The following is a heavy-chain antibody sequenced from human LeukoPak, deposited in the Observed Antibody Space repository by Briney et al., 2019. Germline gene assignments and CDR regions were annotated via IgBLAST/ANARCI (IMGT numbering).Heavy chain of an antibody. V-gene: IGHV3-66*02. CDR1: GFTVSNSY. Sequence: GGSLRLSCAASGFTVSNSYMAWVRQAPGKGLEWGSIMYIGGNTFHADSVKDRFTISRDNSKNTLDLQMNSLTAEDTAVYYCARGYCFNGNCPFAFDYWGQGSLVTVSS. CDR2: MYIGGNT. J-gene: IGHJ4*02. D-gene: IGHD2-8*01. CDR3: ARGYCFNGNCPFAFDY.